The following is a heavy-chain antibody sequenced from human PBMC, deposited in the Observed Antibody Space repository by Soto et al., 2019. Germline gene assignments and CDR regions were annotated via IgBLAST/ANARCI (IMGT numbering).Heavy chain of an antibody. Sequence: ASVKVSCKASGYTFTGYYMHWVRQAPGQGLEWMGWINPNSGGTNYAQKFQGRVTMTRDTSISTAYMELSRLRSDDTAVYYCARVNVVVVAATREYYFDYWGQGTLVTVSS. CDR2: INPNSGGT. J-gene: IGHJ4*02. CDR1: GYTFTGYY. V-gene: IGHV1-2*02. D-gene: IGHD2-15*01. CDR3: ARVNVVVVAATREYYFDY.